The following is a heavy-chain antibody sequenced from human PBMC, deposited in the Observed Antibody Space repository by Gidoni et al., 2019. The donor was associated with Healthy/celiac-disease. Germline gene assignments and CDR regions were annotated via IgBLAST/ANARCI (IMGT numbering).Heavy chain of an antibody. Sequence: QVQMVQSGAAVKTPGASVKVSCKASGYTLTSYYMNWVRQSPGQGREWMGIINPCGGSTSYAQKFQVRVTMPRDTSTSTVYMSLSILRSQDSAVYYCARAVIPVDYFDYCGQGTLVTVSS. J-gene: IGHJ4*02. D-gene: IGHD2-21*01. CDR3: ARAVIPVDYFDY. V-gene: IGHV1-46*01. CDR1: GYTLTSYY. CDR2: INPCGGST.